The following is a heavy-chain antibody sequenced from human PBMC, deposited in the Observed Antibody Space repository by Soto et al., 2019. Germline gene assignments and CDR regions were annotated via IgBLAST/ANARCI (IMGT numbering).Heavy chain of an antibody. CDR3: ARRARPDFYYMDV. Sequence: PGGSQRHSNAASGLTISGYRMDWVSQEPGKGLEYVSGISSNGVGTYYANSVQGRFTISRDNSKNTVYLQMGSLRPEDMAVYYCARRARPDFYYMDVWGKGTTVTSP. D-gene: IGHD6-6*01. V-gene: IGHV3-64*01. CDR1: GLTISGYR. J-gene: IGHJ6*03. CDR2: ISSNGVGT.